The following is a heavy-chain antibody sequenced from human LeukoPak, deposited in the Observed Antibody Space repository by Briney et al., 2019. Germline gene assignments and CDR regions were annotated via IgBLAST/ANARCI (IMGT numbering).Heavy chain of an antibody. D-gene: IGHD3-3*01. J-gene: IGHJ4*02. V-gene: IGHV1-46*01. CDR3: ARATYDFWSGYSSFDY. CDR1: GYTFTSYY. Sequence: GASVKVSCKASGYTFTSYYIHWVRQAPGQGLEWMGLINPSGARTTYAQKFQGRVTMTRDMSTSTVYMEPSSLRSEDTAIYYCARATYDFWSGYSSFDYWGQGPLVTVSS. CDR2: INPSGART.